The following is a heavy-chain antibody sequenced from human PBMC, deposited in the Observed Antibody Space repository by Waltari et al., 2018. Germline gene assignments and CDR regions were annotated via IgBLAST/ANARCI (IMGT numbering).Heavy chain of an antibody. CDR3: ARERRIRFLESLNWFDP. Sequence: QVQLVQSGAEVKKPGASVKVSCKASGYTFTGYYMHWVRQAPGQGLEWMGWINPNSGGTNYAQKFQGRVTMTRDTSISKAYMELSRLRSDDTAVYYCARERRIRFLESLNWFDPWGQGTLVTVSS. V-gene: IGHV1-2*02. CDR2: INPNSGGT. D-gene: IGHD3-3*01. CDR1: GYTFTGYY. J-gene: IGHJ5*02.